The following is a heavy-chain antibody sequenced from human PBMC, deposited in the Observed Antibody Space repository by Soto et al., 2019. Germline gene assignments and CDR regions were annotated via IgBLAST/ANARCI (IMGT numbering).Heavy chain of an antibody. D-gene: IGHD3-10*02. V-gene: IGHV3-9*01. CDR1: GFTFDGYA. J-gene: IGHJ4*02. CDR2: ISWDSGFI. Sequence: GGSLRLSCAASGFTFDGYAMYWVGQGPGKGLELVSGISWDSGFIDYADSVKGRFTISRDNAKNSLSLQMNSLRPEDTALYYCAKGLGGDYHRAHFYYASVRGGLDSWGQGT. CDR3: AKGLGGDYHRAHFYYASVRGGLDS.